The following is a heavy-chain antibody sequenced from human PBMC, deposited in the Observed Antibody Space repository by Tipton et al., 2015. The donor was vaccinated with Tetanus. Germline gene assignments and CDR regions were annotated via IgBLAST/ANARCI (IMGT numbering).Heavy chain of an antibody. V-gene: IGHV4-31*03. CDR1: GGSISSGDFY. CDR3: ARELDYAGQFGCSFDF. J-gene: IGHJ4*02. D-gene: IGHD4-17*01. CDR2: IYFTGTT. Sequence: TLSLTCTVSGGSISSGDFYWSWIRQHPGKGLEWIGYIYFTGTTYYNPSLESRLTISIDTSKNQFSLQLNSVTPEDTAVYYCARELDYAGQFGCSFDFWGQGTLVTVSS.